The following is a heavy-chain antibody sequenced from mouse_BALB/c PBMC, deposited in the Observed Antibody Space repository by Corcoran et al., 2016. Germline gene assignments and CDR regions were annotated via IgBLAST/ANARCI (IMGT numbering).Heavy chain of an antibody. CDR3: ARTSYGSHYYAMDY. Sequence: QIQLVQSGPELKKPGETVKISCKASGYTFTNYGMNWVKQAPGKGLKWMGWINTYTGEPTYADDFKGRFAFSLETSASTAYLQINNLKNEDMATYFCARTSYGSHYYAMDYWGQGTSVTVSS. CDR1: GYTFTNYG. J-gene: IGHJ4*01. CDR2: INTYTGEP. V-gene: IGHV9-1*02. D-gene: IGHD2-10*01.